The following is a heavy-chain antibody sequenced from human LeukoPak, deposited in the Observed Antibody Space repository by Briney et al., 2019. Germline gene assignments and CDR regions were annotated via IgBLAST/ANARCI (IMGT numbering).Heavy chain of an antibody. Sequence: ASVKVSCKASGYTFTSYGISWVRQAPGQGLEWMGWISAYNGNTNYAQKLQGRVTMTTDTSTSTAYMELRSLRSDDTAVYYCAADSSGWSRIKNYYYYGMDVWGQGTTVTVSS. CDR1: GYTFTSYG. V-gene: IGHV1-18*01. D-gene: IGHD6-19*01. CDR3: AADSSGWSRIKNYYYYGMDV. CDR2: ISAYNGNT. J-gene: IGHJ6*02.